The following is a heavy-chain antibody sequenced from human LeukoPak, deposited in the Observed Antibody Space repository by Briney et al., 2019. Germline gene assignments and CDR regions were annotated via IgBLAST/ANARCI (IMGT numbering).Heavy chain of an antibody. CDR1: GGSISSYY. V-gene: IGHV4-59*01. Sequence: PSETLSLTCSVSGGSISSYYWNWIRQPPGKGLEWIGYIYYSGSTNYNPSLKSRVTISVDTSKNQFSLKLTSVTAAVTAVYYCARANVVTASDYWGQGTLVTVAS. D-gene: IGHD2-21*02. J-gene: IGHJ4*02. CDR3: ARANVVTASDY. CDR2: IYYSGST.